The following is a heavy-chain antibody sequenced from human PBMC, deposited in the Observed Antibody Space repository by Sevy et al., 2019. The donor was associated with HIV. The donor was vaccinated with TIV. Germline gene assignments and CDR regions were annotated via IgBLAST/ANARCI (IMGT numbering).Heavy chain of an antibody. J-gene: IGHJ4*02. CDR2: IGTSGSTT. V-gene: IGHV3-23*01. D-gene: IGHD4-4*01. CDR1: AVPFSNYA. CDR3: AKEDTYRRRDF. Sequence: GGSLRLSCAASAVPFSNYAVSWVRQAPGKGLEWVSTIGTSGSTTNYAGPVRGRFTISRDNSRNTLYLQMNTLRVEDTAVYYCAKEDTYRRRDFWGQGTLVTVSS.